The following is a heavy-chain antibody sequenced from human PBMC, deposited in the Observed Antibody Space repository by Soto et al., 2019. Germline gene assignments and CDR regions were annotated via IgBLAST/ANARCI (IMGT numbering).Heavy chain of an antibody. D-gene: IGHD7-27*01. J-gene: IGHJ4*02. V-gene: IGHV3-48*02. CDR2: ISPGGDRI. Sequence: GGSLRLSCVASGFMIDSYARNWVRQAPGKGLEWVSYISPGGDRIYYAEPLKGRITISRDNARNSLALQMDVQCDAGTAGYYSTASADSADWGVDFWGQGTLVTVSS. CDR3: TASADSADWGVDF. CDR1: GFMIDSYA.